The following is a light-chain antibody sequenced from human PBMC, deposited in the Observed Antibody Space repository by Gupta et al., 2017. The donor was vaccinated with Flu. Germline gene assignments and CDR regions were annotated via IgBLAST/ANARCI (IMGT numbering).Light chain of an antibody. CDR2: AAS. Sequence: DIQMTQSPSSLSASVGDRVTITCRSSQTIRTYLNWYQQKPGKAPKLLVYAASSLQSGVPSRFSGSGSGTDFTLTISRLQREDFATYYCQQSYSTPFAFGHGTKVDIK. CDR1: QTIRTY. CDR3: QQSYSTPFA. V-gene: IGKV1-39*01. J-gene: IGKJ3*01.